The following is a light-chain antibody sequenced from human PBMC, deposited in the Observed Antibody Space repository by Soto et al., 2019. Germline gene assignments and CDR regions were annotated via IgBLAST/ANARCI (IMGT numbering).Light chain of an antibody. CDR2: AAS. Sequence: DIQMTQSPSSLSASAGDRVTITCRASHSISSYLNWYQQKPGKAPKLLIYAASNLQSEVPSRFSGSGSGTEFTLTISSLQPEDFATYFCQQSSMTPYTFGPGTKVEIK. CDR3: QQSSMTPYT. V-gene: IGKV1-39*01. CDR1: HSISSY. J-gene: IGKJ3*01.